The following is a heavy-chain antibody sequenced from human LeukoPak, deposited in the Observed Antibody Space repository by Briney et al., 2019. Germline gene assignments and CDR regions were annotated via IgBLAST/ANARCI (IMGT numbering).Heavy chain of an antibody. CDR3: AREEMGGTARSGALY. V-gene: IGHV3-48*04. J-gene: IGHJ4*02. CDR1: GFTFSSYS. D-gene: IGHD3-10*01. Sequence: GGSLRLSCAVSGFTFSSYSMNWVRQAPGKGLEWVSYIISGSSTIYYADSVKGRFTISRDNARNSLYLQMNSLRAEDTAVYYCAREEMGGTARSGALYWGQGTLVTVSS. CDR2: IISGSSTI.